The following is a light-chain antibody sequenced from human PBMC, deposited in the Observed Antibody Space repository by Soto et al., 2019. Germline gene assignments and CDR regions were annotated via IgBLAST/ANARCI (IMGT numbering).Light chain of an antibody. CDR1: QSVSSY. CDR3: QQRSNWPWT. CDR2: DAS. J-gene: IGKJ1*01. Sequence: EIVLTQSPATLSLSPGERATLSCRASQSVSSYLAWYQQKPGQAPRLLIYDASNRATGIPARFSGSGSGTDFTLTISSLEPEYFAVYYCQQRSNWPWTFGQGTKVEI. V-gene: IGKV3-11*01.